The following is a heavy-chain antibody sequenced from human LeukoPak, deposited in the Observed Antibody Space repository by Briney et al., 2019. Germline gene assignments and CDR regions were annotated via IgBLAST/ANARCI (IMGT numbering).Heavy chain of an antibody. Sequence: GGSLRLSCAASGFTFSSYGMHWVRQAPGKGLEWVAFIRYDGSNKYYADSVKGRFTISRDNSKNTLYLQMNSLGAEDTAVYYCANGGVDWAHGEYYYMDVWGKGTTVTVSS. V-gene: IGHV3-30*02. J-gene: IGHJ6*03. CDR3: ANGGVDWAHGEYYYMDV. CDR1: GFTFSSYG. CDR2: IRYDGSNK. D-gene: IGHD2-21*01.